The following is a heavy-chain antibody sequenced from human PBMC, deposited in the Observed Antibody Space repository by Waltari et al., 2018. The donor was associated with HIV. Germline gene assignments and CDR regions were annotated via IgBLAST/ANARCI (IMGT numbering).Heavy chain of an antibody. Sequence: QVQLVQSGAEVKKPGAPLKVSCKASGASVTRYGIRWVRQAPGQGLEWIGWISVYNDNTKYAQKIQARLNMTTDSPTSTAYMELRSLRSDDTAVYYCARAPMTTVTSRGFDIWGQGTMVIVSS. CDR2: ISVYNDNT. D-gene: IGHD4-17*01. V-gene: IGHV1-18*01. J-gene: IGHJ3*02. CDR3: ARAPMTTVTSRGFDI. CDR1: GASVTRYG.